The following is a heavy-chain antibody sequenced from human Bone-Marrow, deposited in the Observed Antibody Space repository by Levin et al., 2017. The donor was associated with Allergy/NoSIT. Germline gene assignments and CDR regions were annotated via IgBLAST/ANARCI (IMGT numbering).Heavy chain of an antibody. CDR3: LVVVPSMSAY. V-gene: IGHV1-69*13. D-gene: IGHD2-15*01. CDR2: IIPIFGTA. J-gene: IGHJ4*02. Sequence: AASVKVSCKASGGTFSSFGINWVRQAPGQGLEWMGGIIPIFGTANYAQKFQGRVTITADESTRTAYMELSSLRSEDTAVYYCLVVVPSMSAYWGQGTLVTVSS. CDR1: GGTFSSFG.